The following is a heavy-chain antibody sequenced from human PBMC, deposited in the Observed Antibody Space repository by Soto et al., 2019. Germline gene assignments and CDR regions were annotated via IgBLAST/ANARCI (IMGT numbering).Heavy chain of an antibody. CDR2: IFYSGST. J-gene: IGHJ4*02. D-gene: IGHD1-1*01. CDR1: GGSISSYY. Sequence: SETLSLTCTVSGGSISSYYWGWIRQPPGKGLEWIGYIFYSGSTNYNPSLEGRVTISVDTSKNQFSLKVSSVTAADTAVYYCARHYPIGNNWNYFDYRGQGTLVTVSS. V-gene: IGHV4-59*01. CDR3: ARHYPIGNNWNYFDY.